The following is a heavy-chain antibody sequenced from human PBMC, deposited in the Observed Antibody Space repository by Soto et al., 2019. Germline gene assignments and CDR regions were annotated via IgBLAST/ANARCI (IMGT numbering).Heavy chain of an antibody. CDR3: ARGGDLWSGSNAEFDY. D-gene: IGHD3-3*01. CDR2: INPSGGST. Sequence: QVQLVQSGAEVKKPGASVKVSCKASGYTFTSYYMHWVRQAPGQGLEWMGIINPSGGSTSYAQKFQGRVTMTRDTSTSTVYMELSSLRSEDTAVYYCARGGDLWSGSNAEFDYWGQGTLVTVSS. J-gene: IGHJ4*02. V-gene: IGHV1-46*01. CDR1: GYTFTSYY.